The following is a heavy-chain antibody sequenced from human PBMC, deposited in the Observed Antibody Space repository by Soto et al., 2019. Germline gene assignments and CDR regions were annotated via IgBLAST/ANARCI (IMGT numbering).Heavy chain of an antibody. D-gene: IGHD5-12*01. CDR1: GFTFRNFG. CDR2: IWYDGSNK. V-gene: IGHV3-33*08. CDR3: ARDGDIQGGPPPKNYAMDV. Sequence: QARLEESGGGVVQPGRSLRLSCSASGFTFRNFGFHWVRQAPGKGLEWVALIWYDGSNKYYAESLKGRVSISRDNSKNTLYLEMKSLRFEDTAVYYCARDGDIQGGPPPKNYAMDVWGQGTTVTFSS. J-gene: IGHJ6*02.